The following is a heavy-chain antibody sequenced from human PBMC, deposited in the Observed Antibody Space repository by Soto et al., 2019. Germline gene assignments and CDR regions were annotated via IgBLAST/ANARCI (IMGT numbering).Heavy chain of an antibody. CDR1: GYTFTSYY. V-gene: IGHV1-46*01. CDR2: INPSGGTA. CDR3: ARDMGDILTGGYYGMDV. J-gene: IGHJ6*02. Sequence: ASVKVSCKASGYTFTSYYMHWVRQAPGQGLEWMGIINPSGGTADYTQKFQGRVTITADESTSTAYMELSSLRSEDTAVYYCARDMGDILTGGYYGMDVWGQGTTVTV. D-gene: IGHD3-9*01.